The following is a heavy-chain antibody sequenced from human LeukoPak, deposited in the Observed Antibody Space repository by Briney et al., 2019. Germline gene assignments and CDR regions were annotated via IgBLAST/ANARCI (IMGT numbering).Heavy chain of an antibody. CDR3: ARDFLGMDV. J-gene: IGHJ6*02. V-gene: IGHV3-74*01. CDR1: GFTISNYW. Sequence: TGGSLRLSCAASGFTISNYWILWVRQAPGKGLMWVSRINSDGRATNYADSVKGRFTISRDNAKNTLYLQMNSLRVEDTAVYYCARDFLGMDVWGQGTTVTVSS. CDR2: INSDGRAT.